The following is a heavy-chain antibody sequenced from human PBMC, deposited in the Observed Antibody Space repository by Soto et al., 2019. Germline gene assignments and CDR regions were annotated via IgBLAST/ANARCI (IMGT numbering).Heavy chain of an antibody. J-gene: IGHJ4*02. D-gene: IGHD3-22*01. Sequence: ASVKVSCKASGYTFTSYAMHWVRQAPGQRLEWMGWINAGNGNAKYSQKFQGRVTITRDTSASTAYMELSSLRSEDTAVYYCARSGDYYDSSGYYGLQDYWGQGTLVTVSS. V-gene: IGHV1-3*01. CDR1: GYTFTSYA. CDR3: ARSGDYYDSSGYYGLQDY. CDR2: INAGNGNA.